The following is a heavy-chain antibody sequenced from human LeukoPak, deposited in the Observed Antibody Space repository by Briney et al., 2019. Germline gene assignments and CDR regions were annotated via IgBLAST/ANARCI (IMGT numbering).Heavy chain of an antibody. Sequence: PGGSLRLSCAASGFTFSSYAMSWVRQAPGKGLEWVSAISGSGGSTYYADSVKGRFTISRDNAKNSLYLQMSSLRAEDTAVYYCARDRRMYDQTRYCSSTSCYDPPSDFDYWGQGTLVTVSS. CDR3: ARDRRMYDQTRYCSSTSCYDPPSDFDY. J-gene: IGHJ4*02. CDR2: ISGSGGST. CDR1: GFTFSSYA. D-gene: IGHD2-2*01. V-gene: IGHV3-23*01.